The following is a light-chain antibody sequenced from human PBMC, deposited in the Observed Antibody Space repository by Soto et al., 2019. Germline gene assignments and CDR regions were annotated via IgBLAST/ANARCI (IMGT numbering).Light chain of an antibody. CDR3: NSYTSSTTLQ. Sequence: QSALAQPASVSGSPGQSITISCTGTSSDIGYSQYVSWYQQHPGKAPKLIIFEVYNRPSETSDRFSGSKSGNTASLTISGLQAEDEAYYYCNSYTSSTTLQFGGGTKVTVL. CDR1: SSDIGYSQY. J-gene: IGLJ2*01. CDR2: EVY. V-gene: IGLV2-14*01.